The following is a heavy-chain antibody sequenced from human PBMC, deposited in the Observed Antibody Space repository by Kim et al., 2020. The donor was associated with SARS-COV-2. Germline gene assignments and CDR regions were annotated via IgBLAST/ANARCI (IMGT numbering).Heavy chain of an antibody. V-gene: IGHV3-30*18. Sequence: GGSLRLSCAASGFTFSSYGMHWVRQAPGKGLEWVAVISYDGSNKYYADSVKGRFTISRDNSKNTLYLQMNSLRAEDTAVYYCAKCHGVVVVVAALDYWG. CDR2: ISYDGSNK. D-gene: IGHD2-15*01. CDR1: GFTFSSYG. CDR3: AKCHGVVVVVAALDY. J-gene: IGHJ4*01.